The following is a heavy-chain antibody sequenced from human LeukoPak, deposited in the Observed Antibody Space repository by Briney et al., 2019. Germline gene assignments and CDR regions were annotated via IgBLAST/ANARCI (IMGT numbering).Heavy chain of an antibody. J-gene: IGHJ5*02. D-gene: IGHD6-19*01. CDR3: ARSLEAVANWFDP. CDR2: IYYSGST. CDR1: GGSISSSSYY. Sequence: SETLSLTCTVSGGSISSSSYYWGWIRQPPGKGLEWIGSIYYSGSTYYNPSLKSRVTISVDTSKNQFSLKLSSVTAADTAVHYCARSLEAVANWFDPWGQGTLVTVSS. V-gene: IGHV4-39*01.